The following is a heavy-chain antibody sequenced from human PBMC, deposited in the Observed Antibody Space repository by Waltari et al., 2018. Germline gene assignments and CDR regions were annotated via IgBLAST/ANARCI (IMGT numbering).Heavy chain of an antibody. CDR2: INYDGSQK. V-gene: IGHV3-7*02. D-gene: IGHD2-2*01. J-gene: IGHJ4*02. CDR1: GFTFSRYW. CDR3: AKSRGFEY. Sequence: EVQLVESGGGLVQPGGSLRLSCGASGFTFSRYWMSWGRQTPGKGVQLVANINYDGSQKYYVDSVKGRFTISRDNAKNSVFLQMNSLRVEDTAVYYCAKSRGFEYWGQGALITVSS.